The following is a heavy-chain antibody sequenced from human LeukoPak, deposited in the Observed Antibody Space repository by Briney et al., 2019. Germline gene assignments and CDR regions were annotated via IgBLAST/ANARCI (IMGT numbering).Heavy chain of an antibody. CDR1: GFTVSTYY. J-gene: IGHJ4*02. V-gene: IGHV3-21*01. CDR3: ALSSGYLLDY. Sequence: PGGSLRLSCAASGFTVSTYYMTWVRQAPGKGLEWVSSISSSSSYIYYADSVKGRFTISRDNAKNSLYLQMNSLRAEDTAGYYCALSSGYLLDYWGQGTLVTVSS. CDR2: ISSSSSYI. D-gene: IGHD3-22*01.